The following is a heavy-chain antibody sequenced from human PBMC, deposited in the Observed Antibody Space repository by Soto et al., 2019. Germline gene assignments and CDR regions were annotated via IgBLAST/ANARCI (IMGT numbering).Heavy chain of an antibody. V-gene: IGHV3-30*03. CDR3: AIVRVADSSLDH. D-gene: IGHD3-10*02. J-gene: IGHJ4*02. Sequence: GGSLRLSCVGSGFIFSNYGMHWVRQAPGKGLEWVAFISYDGSDILYADSVKGRFTISRDNSKSTLFLHMNRPTAEDTAIYFCAIVRVADSSLDHWGQGTLVTVSS. CDR1: GFIFSNYG. CDR2: ISYDGSDI.